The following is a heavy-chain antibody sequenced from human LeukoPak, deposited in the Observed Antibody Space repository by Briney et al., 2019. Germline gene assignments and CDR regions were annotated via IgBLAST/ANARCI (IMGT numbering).Heavy chain of an antibody. CDR1: GGTFSSYA. Sequence: SVKVSCKASGGTFSSYAISWVRQAPGQGLEWMGGIIPIFGTANYAQKFQGRVTITADESTSTAYMELSSLRSEDTAVYYCARDGVAAAGTFDYWGQGTLVTVSS. D-gene: IGHD6-13*01. J-gene: IGHJ4*02. V-gene: IGHV1-69*13. CDR3: ARDGVAAAGTFDY. CDR2: IIPIFGTA.